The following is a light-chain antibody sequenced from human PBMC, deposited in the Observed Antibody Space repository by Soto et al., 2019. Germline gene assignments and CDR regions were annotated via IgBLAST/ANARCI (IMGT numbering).Light chain of an antibody. CDR1: QSVGNNY. CDR3: HQHATSPLT. Sequence: EIVLTQSPGTLSLSPGERATLSCRASQSVGNNYLSWYQQKPGQAPRLLIYNASNRAAGIPDRFSGSGSGSDYSLTISRLEPEYVAVYFCHQHATSPLTFGPGTKVIVK. V-gene: IGKV3-20*01. J-gene: IGKJ3*01. CDR2: NAS.